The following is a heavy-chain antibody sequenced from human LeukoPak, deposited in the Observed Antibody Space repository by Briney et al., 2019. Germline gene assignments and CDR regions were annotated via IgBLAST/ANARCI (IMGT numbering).Heavy chain of an antibody. D-gene: IGHD3-22*01. V-gene: IGHV1-18*01. CDR3: ARDQGAMIVSFDY. CDR1: GYTFTSYG. CDR2: ISGYNGNT. Sequence: ASVKVSCKASGYTFTSYGISWVRQAPGQGLEWMGWISGYNGNTNYAQQKLQGRVTMTRDTSISTAYMELSRLRSDDTAVYYCARDQGAMIVSFDYWGQGTLVTVSS. J-gene: IGHJ4*02.